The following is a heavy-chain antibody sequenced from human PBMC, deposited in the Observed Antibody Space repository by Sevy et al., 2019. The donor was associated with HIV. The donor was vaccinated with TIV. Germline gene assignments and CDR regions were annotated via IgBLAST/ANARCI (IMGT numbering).Heavy chain of an antibody. CDR1: GFTFSSYA. V-gene: IGHV3-23*01. Sequence: GGSLRLSCAASGFTFSSYAMNWVRQAPGKGLEWVSVISGSGRTTYYADSVKGRFTFSRDNSKNTLYLQMNSLRPDDTAVYYCAKEWGVTVFGVTDAFDIWGQGTMVTVSS. CDR3: AKEWGVTVFGVTDAFDI. J-gene: IGHJ3*02. D-gene: IGHD3-3*01. CDR2: ISGSGRTT.